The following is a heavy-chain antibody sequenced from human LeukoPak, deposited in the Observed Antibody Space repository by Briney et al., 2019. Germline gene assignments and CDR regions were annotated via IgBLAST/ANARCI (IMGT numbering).Heavy chain of an antibody. D-gene: IGHD3-10*02. CDR3: ARDLVTMVGEGMDV. Sequence: PGGSLRLSCAASGFTFSSYWMSWVRQAPGKGLEWVSYISSSGSTIYYADSVKGRFTISRDNAKNSLYLQMNSLRAEDTAVYYCARDLVTMVGEGMDVWGQGTTVTVSS. V-gene: IGHV3-48*04. CDR2: ISSSGSTI. CDR1: GFTFSSYW. J-gene: IGHJ6*02.